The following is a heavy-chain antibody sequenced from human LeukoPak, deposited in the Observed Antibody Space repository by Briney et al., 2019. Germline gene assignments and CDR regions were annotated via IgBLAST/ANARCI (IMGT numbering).Heavy chain of an antibody. V-gene: IGHV3-48*01. J-gene: IGHJ6*03. Sequence: GGSLRVSCAASGFTFSTYSMNWVRQAPGKGLEWVSYISSRGSSIYYGDSVKGRFTISRDNAKNSLYLQMNSLRVEDTAVYYCARDLVSYYNYYMDVWGKGTTVTVSS. CDR3: ARDLVSYYNYYMDV. D-gene: IGHD3-16*01. CDR1: GFTFSTYS. CDR2: ISSRGSSI.